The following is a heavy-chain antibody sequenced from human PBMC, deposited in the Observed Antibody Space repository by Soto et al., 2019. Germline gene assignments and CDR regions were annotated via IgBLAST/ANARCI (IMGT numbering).Heavy chain of an antibody. D-gene: IGHD6-6*01. CDR1: GYTFTGYY. J-gene: IGHJ6*02. CDR3: ARDIAARPDYYYGMDV. V-gene: IGHV1-2*04. CDR2: INPNSGGT. Sequence: ASVKVSCKASGYTFTGYYMHWVRQAPGQGLEWMGRINPNSGGTNYAQKFQGWVTMTRDTSISTAYMELSRLRSDDTAVYYCARDIAARPDYYYGMDVWGQGTTVTVSS.